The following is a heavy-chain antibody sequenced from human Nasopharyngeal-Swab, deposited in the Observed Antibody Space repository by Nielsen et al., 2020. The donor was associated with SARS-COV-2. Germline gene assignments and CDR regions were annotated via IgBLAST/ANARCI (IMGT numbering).Heavy chain of an antibody. J-gene: IGHJ4*02. D-gene: IGHD3-22*01. CDR2: IKQDGSEK. CDR3: ARDEGYYYDSSGYFDY. V-gene: IGHV3-7*01. Sequence: IRQPPGKGLEWVANIKQDGSEKYYVDSVKGRFTISRDNAKNSLYLQMNSLRAEDTAVYYCARDEGYYYDSSGYFDYWGQGTLVTVSS.